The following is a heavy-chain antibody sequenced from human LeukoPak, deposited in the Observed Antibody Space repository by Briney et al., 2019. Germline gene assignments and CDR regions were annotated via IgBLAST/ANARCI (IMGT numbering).Heavy chain of an antibody. CDR2: IWYHGTNS. V-gene: IGHV3-33*01. Sequence: GGSLRLSCATSGFTFSTYAMYWVRQAPGKGLEWVAVIWYHGTNSLHADSVKDRFTISRDNSKNTVYLQMNSLRAEDTAVYYCARVRMVRGVMGGLDVWRQGTTVTVS. CDR3: ARVRMVRGVMGGLDV. CDR1: GFTFSTYA. J-gene: IGHJ6*02. D-gene: IGHD3-10*01.